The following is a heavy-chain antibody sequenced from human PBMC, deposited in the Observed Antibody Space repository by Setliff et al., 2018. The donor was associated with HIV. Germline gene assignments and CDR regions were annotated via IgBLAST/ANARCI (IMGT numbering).Heavy chain of an antibody. Sequence: GGSLRLSCAASGFTVSSTYMSWVRQSPVRGLEWVSVVYSAGNTYYADSVKGRFTVSRDESENTTYLQMRSLRAEDTAVYYCVRDLPPDYWGQGTLVTVSS. CDR2: VYSAGNT. CDR3: VRDLPPDY. CDR1: GFTVSSTY. J-gene: IGHJ4*02. V-gene: IGHV3-53*01.